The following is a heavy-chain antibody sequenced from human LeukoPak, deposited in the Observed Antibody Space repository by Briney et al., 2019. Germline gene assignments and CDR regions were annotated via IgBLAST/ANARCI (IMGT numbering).Heavy chain of an antibody. V-gene: IGHV4-39*01. CDR3: ARQTGSGLFSLP. J-gene: IGHJ4*02. CDR2: IYFSGGT. Sequence: PSETLSLTCTVAGDSISSSNCYWGWIRQPPGKGLDWIGSIYFSGGTYYNASLKSRVTISVDTSKNQFSLKLSSVTAADTAVYYCARQTGSGLFSLPGGQGTLVTVSS. D-gene: IGHD3-10*01. CDR1: GDSISSSNCY.